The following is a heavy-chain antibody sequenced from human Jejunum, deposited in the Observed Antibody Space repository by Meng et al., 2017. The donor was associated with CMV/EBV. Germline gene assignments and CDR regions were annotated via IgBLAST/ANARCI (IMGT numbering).Heavy chain of an antibody. V-gene: IGHV1-18*01. CDR3: ARVEVGITSGDY. Sequence: QAQLVASGGEVKEPGASLKVSCKASGYTFTNYGITWVRQAPGQGLEWMGWISAYNGNTNYAQTLQGRATMTTDTSTSTAYMELRSLRSDDSAVYYCARVEVGITSGDYWGQGTLVTVSS. J-gene: IGHJ4*02. CDR1: GYTFTNYG. D-gene: IGHD1-26*01. CDR2: ISAYNGNT.